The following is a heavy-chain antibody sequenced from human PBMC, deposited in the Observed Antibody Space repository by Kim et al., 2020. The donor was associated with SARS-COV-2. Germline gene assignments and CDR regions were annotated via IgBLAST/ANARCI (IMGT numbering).Heavy chain of an antibody. CDR3: AKDPYYYGSGSPTDY. CDR2: ISYDGSNK. Sequence: GGSLRLSCAASGFTFSSYGMHWVRQAPGKGLEWVAVISYDGSNKYYADSVKGRFTISRDNSKNTLYLQMNSLRAEDTAVYYCAKDPYYYGSGSPTDYWGQGTLVTVSS. D-gene: IGHD3-10*01. CDR1: GFTFSSYG. V-gene: IGHV3-30*18. J-gene: IGHJ4*02.